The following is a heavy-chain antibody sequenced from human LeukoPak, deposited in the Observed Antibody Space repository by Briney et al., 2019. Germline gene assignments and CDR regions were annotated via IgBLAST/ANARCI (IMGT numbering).Heavy chain of an antibody. CDR2: INPSSGGT. CDR3: ASEERGVDY. V-gene: IGHV1-2*02. D-gene: IGHD3-10*01. Sequence: ASVKVSCKASGYTFTGYYMHWVRQAPGQGLEWMGWINPSSGGTNYAQKFQGRVTMTRDTSISTAYMERSRLRSDDTAVYYCASEERGVDYWGQGTLVTVSS. CDR1: GYTFTGYY. J-gene: IGHJ4*02.